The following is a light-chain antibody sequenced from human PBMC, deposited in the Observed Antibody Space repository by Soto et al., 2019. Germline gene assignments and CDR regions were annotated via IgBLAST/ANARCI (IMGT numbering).Light chain of an antibody. CDR2: GAS. CDR3: QHYNNWPPWT. J-gene: IGKJ1*01. Sequence: EIVMTQSPATLSASPGERATISCRASQSVSSNLAWYQQKPGQAPRLLIYGASTRATGIPARFSGSGSGTEFTLTITSLQSEDFAIYYCQHYNNWPPWTFGQGTKVEIK. V-gene: IGKV3-15*01. CDR1: QSVSSN.